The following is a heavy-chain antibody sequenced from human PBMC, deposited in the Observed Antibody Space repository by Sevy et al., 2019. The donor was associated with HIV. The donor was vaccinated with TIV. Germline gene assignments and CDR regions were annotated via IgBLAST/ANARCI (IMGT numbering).Heavy chain of an antibody. V-gene: IGHV3-23*01. CDR3: AKEGQFKVAGNLDY. Sequence: GGSLRLSCAASGFTFSSYAMSWVRQAPGKGLEWVSAISGSGGSTSYADSVKGRFTISRDNSKNTLYLQMNSLRAEDSAVYYCAKEGQFKVAGNLDYWGQGTLVTVSS. CDR2: ISGSGGST. J-gene: IGHJ4*02. CDR1: GFTFSSYA. D-gene: IGHD6-19*01.